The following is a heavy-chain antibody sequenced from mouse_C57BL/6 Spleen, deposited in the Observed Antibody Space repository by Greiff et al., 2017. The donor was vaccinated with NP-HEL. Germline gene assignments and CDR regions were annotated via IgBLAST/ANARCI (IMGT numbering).Heavy chain of an antibody. Sequence: QVQLKESGAELARPGASVKMSCKASGYTFTSYTMHWVKQRPGQGLEWIGYINPSSGYTKYNQKFKDKATLTADKSSSTAYMQLSSLTSEDSAVYYCARKSNYVGYFDYWGQGTTLTVSS. CDR2: INPSSGYT. CDR1: GYTFTSYT. CDR3: ARKSNYVGYFDY. D-gene: IGHD2-5*01. V-gene: IGHV1-4*01. J-gene: IGHJ2*01.